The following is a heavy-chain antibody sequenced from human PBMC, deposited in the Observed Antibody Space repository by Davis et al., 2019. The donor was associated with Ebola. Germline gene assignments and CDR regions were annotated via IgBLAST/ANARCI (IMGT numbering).Heavy chain of an antibody. CDR3: ARGWLRGGMDV. D-gene: IGHD5-18*01. J-gene: IGHJ6*02. CDR1: GDSVSSAG. V-gene: IGHV6-1*01. CDR2: TYYKSKWYN. Sequence: HSPPLSLTCAISGDSVSSAGWNCIRQSPSRGLALLGRTYYKSKWYNDSAVSVKSRITINPDTSKNQFSLQLNSVTPEDTALYYCARGWLRGGMDVWGEGTTVTV.